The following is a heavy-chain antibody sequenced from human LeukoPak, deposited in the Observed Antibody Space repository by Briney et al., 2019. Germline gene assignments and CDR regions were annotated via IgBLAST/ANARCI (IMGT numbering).Heavy chain of an antibody. D-gene: IGHD3-22*01. V-gene: IGHV3-33*06. J-gene: IGHJ3*02. CDR3: AKEGHYYYPDDAFDI. Sequence: GGSLRLSCAASGINFRASGMHWVRQAPDKGLEWVAMIWSDGSQKYYADSVEGRFTISRDNVRNTVDLQMNSLGAEDTAVYYCAKEGHYYYPDDAFDIWGQGTMVTVSS. CDR1: GINFRASG. CDR2: IWSDGSQK.